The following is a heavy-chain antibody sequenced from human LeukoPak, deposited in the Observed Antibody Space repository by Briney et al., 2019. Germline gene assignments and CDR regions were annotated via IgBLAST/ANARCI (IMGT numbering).Heavy chain of an antibody. CDR3: ARVAGTYCSSTSCYNDYYYMDV. J-gene: IGHJ6*03. CDR1: GGSISSYY. D-gene: IGHD2-2*02. CDR2: IYYSGST. V-gene: IGHV4-59*08. Sequence: SETLSLTCTASGGSISSYYWSWIRQPPGKGLEWIGYIYYSGSTNYNPSLKSRVTISVDTSKNQFSLKLSSVTAADTAVYYCARVAGTYCSSTSCYNDYYYMDVWGKGTTVTVSS.